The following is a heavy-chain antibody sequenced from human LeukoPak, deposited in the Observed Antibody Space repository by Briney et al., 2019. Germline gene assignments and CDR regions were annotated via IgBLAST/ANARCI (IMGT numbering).Heavy chain of an antibody. CDR3: ARVQDYYDSSGYYLAYFDY. V-gene: IGHV3-74*01. CDR1: GFTFSSYW. J-gene: IGHJ4*02. CDR2: INSDGSST. D-gene: IGHD3-22*01. Sequence: GGSLRLSCAASGFTFSSYWMHWVRQAPGKGLVWVSRINSDGSSTSYADSVKGRFTISRDNAKNTLYLQMNGLRAEDTAVYYCARVQDYYDSSGYYLAYFDYWGQGTLVTVSS.